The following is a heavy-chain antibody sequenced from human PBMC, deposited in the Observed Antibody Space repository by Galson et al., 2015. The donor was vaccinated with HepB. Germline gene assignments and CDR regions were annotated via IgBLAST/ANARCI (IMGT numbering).Heavy chain of an antibody. V-gene: IGHV1-2*02. J-gene: IGHJ3*02. CDR3: ARDWSGSSYAFDI. CDR1: GYTFTGYY. CDR2: INPNSGGT. Sequence: SVKVSCKASGYTFTGYYMHWVRQAPGQGLEWMGWINPNSGGTNYAQKFQGRVTMTRDTSISTAYMELSRLRSDDTAVYCCARDWSGSSYAFDIWGQGTMVTVSS. D-gene: IGHD1-26*01.